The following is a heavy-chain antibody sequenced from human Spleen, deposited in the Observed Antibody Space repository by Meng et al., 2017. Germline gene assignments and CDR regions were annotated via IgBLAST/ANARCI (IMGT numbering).Heavy chain of an antibody. D-gene: IGHD4-11*01. J-gene: IGHJ4*02. V-gene: IGHV4-34*01. CDR2: INHSGST. CDR1: GGSFSDYY. CDR3: ARGPTTMAHDFDY. Sequence: QVHLQLGGAALLKPPDTLSLTFVVSGGSFSDYYWSWIRQPPGKGLEWIGEINHSGSTNYNPSLESRATISVDTSQNNLSLKLSSVTAADSAVYYCARGPTTMAHDFDYWGQGTLVTVSS.